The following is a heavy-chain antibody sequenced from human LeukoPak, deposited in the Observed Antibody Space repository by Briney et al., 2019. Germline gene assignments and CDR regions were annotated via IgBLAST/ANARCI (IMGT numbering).Heavy chain of an antibody. V-gene: IGHV4-39*07. D-gene: IGHD3-10*01. CDR3: ARRGPTMVRGVRNYMDV. J-gene: IGHJ6*03. CDR1: GGSISSNNYY. Sequence: SETLSLTCTVSGGSISSNNYYWGWIRQPPGKGLEWIGSIYYSGSTYYNPSLKSRVTISVDTSKNQFSLKLSSVTAADTAVYYCARRGPTMVRGVRNYMDVWGKGTTVTISS. CDR2: IYYSGST.